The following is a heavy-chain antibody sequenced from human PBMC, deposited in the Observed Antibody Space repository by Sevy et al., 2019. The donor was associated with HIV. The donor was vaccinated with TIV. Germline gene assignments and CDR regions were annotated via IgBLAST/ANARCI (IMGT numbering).Heavy chain of an antibody. V-gene: IGHV3-11*01. D-gene: IGHD1-26*01. Sequence: GGSLRLSCPASGFIFSDYYMSWIRQSPGEGLEWISYIRSSGHDEFNSDSVKGRFTIFRENAKKSLYLQMNNLRDEDTAVYYCVSGPQATPQSGTSHWSSSDLWGQGSLVTVSS. CDR2: IRSSGHDE. J-gene: IGHJ5*02. CDR1: GFIFSDYY. CDR3: VSGPQATPQSGTSHWSSSDL.